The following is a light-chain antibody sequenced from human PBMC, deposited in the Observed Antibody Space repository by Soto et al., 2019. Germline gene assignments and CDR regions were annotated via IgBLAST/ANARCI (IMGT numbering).Light chain of an antibody. CDR1: HSVSSSY. CDR3: QQYDSSKLT. CDR2: GAS. Sequence: EIVLTQSPGTLSLSPGERATLSCRASHSVSSSYLAWYQQKPGQAPRLLIYGASSRATGIPDRFSGSGSGTDFTLTISRLEPEDFAVYYCQQYDSSKLTFGGGTKV. J-gene: IGKJ4*01. V-gene: IGKV3-20*01.